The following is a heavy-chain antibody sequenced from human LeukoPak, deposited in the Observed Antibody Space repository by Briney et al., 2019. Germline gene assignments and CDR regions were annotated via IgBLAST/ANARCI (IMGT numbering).Heavy chain of an antibody. CDR3: ARGWHYYDSSGYYYSGGSGFDP. Sequence: SETLSLTCTVSGGSISSYYWSWIRQPPGKGLEWIGYIYYSGSTNYNPSLKSRVTISVDTSKNQFSLKLSSVTAADTAVYYCARGWHYYDSSGYYYSGGSGFDPWGQGTLVTVSS. V-gene: IGHV4-59*01. CDR2: IYYSGST. D-gene: IGHD3-22*01. J-gene: IGHJ5*02. CDR1: GGSISSYY.